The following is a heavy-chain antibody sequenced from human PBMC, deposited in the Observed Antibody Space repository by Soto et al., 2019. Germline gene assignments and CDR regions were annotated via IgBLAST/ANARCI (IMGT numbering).Heavy chain of an antibody. Sequence: GGSLRLSCAASGFTVSSNYMSWVRQAPGKGLEWVSVIYSGGSTYYADSVKGRFTISRDNSKNTLYLQMNSLRAEDTAVYYCASPNYYDSSGYYYAYYYYGMDVWGQGTMVTVSS. D-gene: IGHD3-22*01. CDR3: ASPNYYDSSGYYYAYYYYGMDV. V-gene: IGHV3-66*01. CDR2: IYSGGST. CDR1: GFTVSSNY. J-gene: IGHJ6*02.